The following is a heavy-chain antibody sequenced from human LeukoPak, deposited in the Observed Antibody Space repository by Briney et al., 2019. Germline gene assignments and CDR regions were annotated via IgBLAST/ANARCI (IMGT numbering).Heavy chain of an antibody. CDR2: ISSSSYT. CDR3: ARVSQGFDDNWFDP. J-gene: IGHJ5*02. Sequence: GGSLRLSCAASGFTFSDYYMSWIRQAPGKGLEWVSYISSSSYTNYADSVKGRFTISRDNAKNSLYLQMNSLRAEDTAVYYCARVSQGFDDNWFDPWGQGTLVTVSS. CDR1: GFTFSDYY. D-gene: IGHD3-10*01. V-gene: IGHV3-11*06.